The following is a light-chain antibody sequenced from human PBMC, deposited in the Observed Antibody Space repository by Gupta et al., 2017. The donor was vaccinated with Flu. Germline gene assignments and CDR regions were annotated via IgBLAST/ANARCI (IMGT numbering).Light chain of an antibody. CDR3: QQRRDWPPVT. CDR1: QSVGSY. V-gene: IGKV3-11*01. J-gene: IGKJ4*01. CDR2: DAS. Sequence: EIILTQSPATVSLSPGERATLSCRASQSVGSYLAWYQQKPGQAPRLLIYDASNRATGIPPRFSGSGYGTDFTLTISSREPEDFAVYYCQQRRDWPPVTFGGGTKVEIK.